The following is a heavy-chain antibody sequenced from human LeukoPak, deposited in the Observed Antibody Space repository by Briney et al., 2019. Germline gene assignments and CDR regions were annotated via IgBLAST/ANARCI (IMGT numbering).Heavy chain of an antibody. V-gene: IGHV3-53*01. CDR2: IYSGGST. CDR3: ARENSNWNDFDY. J-gene: IGHJ4*02. D-gene: IGHD1-1*01. Sequence: GGSLRLSCAASGFTFDDYGMSWVRQAPGKGLEWVSVIYSGGSTYYADYVKGRFTISRDNSKNTLYLQMNSLRAEDTAVYYCARENSNWNDFDYWGQGTLVTVSS. CDR1: GFTFDDYG.